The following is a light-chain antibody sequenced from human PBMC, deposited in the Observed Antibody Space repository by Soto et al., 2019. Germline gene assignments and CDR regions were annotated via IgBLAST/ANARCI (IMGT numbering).Light chain of an antibody. CDR3: QQYSTSPLT. J-gene: IGKJ4*01. CDR2: GAS. CDR1: QSVSNSY. V-gene: IGKV3-20*01. Sequence: EIVLTQSPGTLSLSPGERATLSCRASQSVSNSYFAWYQQQPGPAPSLLFYGASSRATSIPDRFSGSGAGTDFTLTISRLEPEDVAVYYCQQYSTSPLTFGGGTKVEIK.